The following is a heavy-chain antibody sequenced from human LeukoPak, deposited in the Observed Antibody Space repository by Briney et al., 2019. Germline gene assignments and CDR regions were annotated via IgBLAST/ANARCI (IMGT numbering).Heavy chain of an antibody. D-gene: IGHD4-17*01. J-gene: IGHJ4*02. V-gene: IGHV3-64*01. Sequence: GGSLRLSCVASGFTFSGYAMHWVRQTPGKGLEYVSGRFTISRDNSKHTLYLQMGSLRTEDMAVYYCARAATVTAESAFGYWGQGTLVTVSS. CDR3: ARAATVTAESAFGY. CDR1: GFTFSGYA.